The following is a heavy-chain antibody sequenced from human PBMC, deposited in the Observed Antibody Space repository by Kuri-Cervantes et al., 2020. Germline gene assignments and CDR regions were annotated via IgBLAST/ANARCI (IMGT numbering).Heavy chain of an antibody. Sequence: AVKVTCKASGFTFTSSAVQWVRQARGQRLEWIGWIVVGSGNTNYAQKFQERVTITRDMSTSTAYMELSSLRSEDTAVYYCATDQVEWLLLSWGQGTLVTVSS. CDR1: GFTFTSSA. V-gene: IGHV1-58*01. D-gene: IGHD3-22*01. CDR3: ATDQVEWLLLS. J-gene: IGHJ4*02. CDR2: IVVGSGNT.